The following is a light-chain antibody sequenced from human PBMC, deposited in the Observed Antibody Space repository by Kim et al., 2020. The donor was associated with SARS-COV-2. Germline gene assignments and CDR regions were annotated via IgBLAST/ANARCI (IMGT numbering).Light chain of an antibody. J-gene: IGKJ1*01. CDR1: QSIGTTY. CDR2: ATS. V-gene: IGKV3-20*01. Sequence: EIVLTQSPGILSLSPGERATLSCRASQSIGTTYVAWYQQRLGQAPRLLIYATSIRAAGITGRFSGSGSGTDFTLTISRLEPEDFAVYYCQQYYKSPQTFGQGTKVDIK. CDR3: QQYYKSPQT.